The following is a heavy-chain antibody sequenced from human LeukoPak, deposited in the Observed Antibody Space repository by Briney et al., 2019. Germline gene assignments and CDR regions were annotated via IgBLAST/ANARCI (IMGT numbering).Heavy chain of an antibody. D-gene: IGHD5-24*01. V-gene: IGHV3-66*02. CDR1: GFTVSNSY. J-gene: IGHJ5*02. CDR3: ARARIEMTIIVDWFDP. Sequence: GGSLRLSCAASGFTVSNSYMSWVRQAPGKGLGWVSVIYSGGGTYYTDSVKGRFTISRDNSKNTLYLQMNSLRVEDTAVYYCARARIEMTIIVDWFDPWGQGTLVTVSS. CDR2: IYSGGGT.